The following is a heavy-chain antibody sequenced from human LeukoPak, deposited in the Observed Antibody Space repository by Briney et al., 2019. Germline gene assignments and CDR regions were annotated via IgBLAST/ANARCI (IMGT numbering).Heavy chain of an antibody. J-gene: IGHJ4*02. CDR3: ARHRPDGVVVLELPFDY. D-gene: IGHD2-2*01. CDR1: GGSISSSSYY. CDR2: IYYSGST. Sequence: SETLSLTCTVSGGSISSSSYYWGWIRQPPGKGLEWIGSIYYSGSTYYNPSLKSRVTISVDTSKNQFSLKLSSVTAADTAVYYCARHRPDGVVVLELPFDYWGQGTLVTVSS. V-gene: IGHV4-39*01.